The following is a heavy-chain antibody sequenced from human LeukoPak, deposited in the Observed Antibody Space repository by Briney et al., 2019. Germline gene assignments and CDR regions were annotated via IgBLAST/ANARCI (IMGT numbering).Heavy chain of an antibody. J-gene: IGHJ4*02. V-gene: IGHV3-9*01. CDR1: GFTFDDYA. CDR3: AKDTSAKYSSSSGNFDY. Sequence: GGSLRLSCAASGFTFDDYAMHWVRQAPGKDLEWVSGISWNSGSIGYADSVKGRFTISRDNAKNSLYLQMNSLRAEDTALYYCAKDTSAKYSSSSGNFDYWGQGTLVTVSS. D-gene: IGHD6-6*01. CDR2: ISWNSGSI.